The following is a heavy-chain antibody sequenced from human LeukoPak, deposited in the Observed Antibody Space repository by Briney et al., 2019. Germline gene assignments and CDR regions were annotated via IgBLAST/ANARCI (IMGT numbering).Heavy chain of an antibody. Sequence: GGSLRLSCAASGFTFSSYSMNWVRQAPGKGLEWVSSISSSSSYIYYADSVKGRFTISRDNSKNTLYLQMNSLRAEDTAVYYCAKALVRAYCGGDCSPFDYWGQGTLVTVSS. D-gene: IGHD2-21*02. CDR3: AKALVRAYCGGDCSPFDY. CDR1: GFTFSSYS. V-gene: IGHV3-21*01. CDR2: ISSSSSYI. J-gene: IGHJ4*02.